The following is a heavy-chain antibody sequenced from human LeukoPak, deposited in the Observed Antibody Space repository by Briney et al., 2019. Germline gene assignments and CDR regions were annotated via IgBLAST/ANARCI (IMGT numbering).Heavy chain of an antibody. V-gene: IGHV4-61*01. CDR2: IHDRGSD. CDR3: ARYGLVEFRNAFQY. J-gene: IGHJ1*01. D-gene: IGHD6-6*01. Sequence: SETLSLTCSVSGASITTTNFWWTWIRQSPGRGLEWIGYIHDRGSDKYNPALESRATLSVDTSRNQFSLKLNSVTAADTAVYYCARYGLVEFRNAFQYWGQGILVSVSS. CDR1: GASITTTNFW.